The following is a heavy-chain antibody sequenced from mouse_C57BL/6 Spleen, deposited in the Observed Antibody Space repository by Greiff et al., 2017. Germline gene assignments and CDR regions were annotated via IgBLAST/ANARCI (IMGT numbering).Heavy chain of an antibody. CDR1: GFTFSSYA. V-gene: IGHV5-4*01. D-gene: IGHD3-3*01. CDR2: ISDGGSYT. Sequence: DVMLVESGGGLVKPGGSLKLSCAASGFTFSSYAMSWVRQTPEKRLEWVATISDGGSYTYYPDNVKGRFTISRDNAKNNLYLQMSHLKSEDTAMYYCARDPGGPSYFDYWGQGTTLTVSS. J-gene: IGHJ2*01. CDR3: ARDPGGPSYFDY.